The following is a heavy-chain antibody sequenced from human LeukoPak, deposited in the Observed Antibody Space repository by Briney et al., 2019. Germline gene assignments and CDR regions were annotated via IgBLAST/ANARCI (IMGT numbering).Heavy chain of an antibody. J-gene: IGHJ4*02. CDR3: ARYWSGTSGYRADY. V-gene: IGHV3-21*03. CDR1: GFTFSSYS. Sequence: GGSLRFSCAACGFTFSSYSMNWLRQAPEEGLEWVSSISSSSSYIYYADSVKGRFTISRDYAKNALYLQMNSLRDEDTAVYYCARYWSGTSGYRADYWGQGALVTVSS. D-gene: IGHD2-2*02. CDR2: ISSSSSYI.